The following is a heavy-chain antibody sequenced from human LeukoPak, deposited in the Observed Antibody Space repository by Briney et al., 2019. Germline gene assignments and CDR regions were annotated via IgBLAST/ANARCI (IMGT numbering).Heavy chain of an antibody. CDR2: ISWNSGSI. Sequence: GGSLRLSCAASGFTFDDYAMHWVRQAPGKGLEWVSGISWNSGSIGYADSVKGRFTISRDSAKNSLYLQMNSLRAEDTALYYCAKDMGYYDSSGYSALFDYWGQGTLVTVSS. J-gene: IGHJ4*02. CDR3: AKDMGYYDSSGYSALFDY. CDR1: GFTFDDYA. D-gene: IGHD3-22*01. V-gene: IGHV3-9*01.